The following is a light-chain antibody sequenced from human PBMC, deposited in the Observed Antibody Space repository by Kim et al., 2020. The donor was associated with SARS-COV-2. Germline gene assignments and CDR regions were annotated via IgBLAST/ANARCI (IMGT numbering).Light chain of an antibody. CDR3: QSYDDNTEGV. Sequence: NFMPTQPHSVSESPGETVTISCTRSSGSVASSFVQWYQQRPGSSPTTVIYEDNQRPSGVPDRFSGSIDTSSNSASLTISGLKTEDEADYYCQSYDDNTEGVFGGGTQLTVL. V-gene: IGLV6-57*01. CDR2: EDN. CDR1: SGSVASSF. J-gene: IGLJ3*02.